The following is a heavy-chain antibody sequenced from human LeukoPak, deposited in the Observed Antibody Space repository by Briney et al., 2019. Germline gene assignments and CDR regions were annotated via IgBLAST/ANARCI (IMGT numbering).Heavy chain of an antibody. Sequence: ASVKVSCKASGYTFTRYGISWVRQAPGQGLEWMGWISAYNGNTNYAQKLEGRVSMTTDTSTSTAYMELRSLRSDDTAVYYCARAARIGGDYGVNWGQGTLVTVSS. CDR2: ISAYNGNT. CDR3: ARAARIGGDYGVN. V-gene: IGHV1-18*01. J-gene: IGHJ4*02. CDR1: GYTFTRYG. D-gene: IGHD4-17*01.